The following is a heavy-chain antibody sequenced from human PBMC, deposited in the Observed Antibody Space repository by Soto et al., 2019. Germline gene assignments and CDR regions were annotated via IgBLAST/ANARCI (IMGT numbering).Heavy chain of an antibody. D-gene: IGHD4-4*01. CDR3: ARDDPRLSTINIDY. CDR2: ISAYDGNT. V-gene: IGHV1-18*01. Sequence: ASVKVSCKASGYTFSSFGISWVRQGPGQGLEWMGWISAYDGNTNYAQRLQGRVTLTTDTSTNTVYMELRSLTSDDTAVYFCARDDPRLSTINIDYWGQGTQVTVSS. CDR1: GYTFSSFG. J-gene: IGHJ4*02.